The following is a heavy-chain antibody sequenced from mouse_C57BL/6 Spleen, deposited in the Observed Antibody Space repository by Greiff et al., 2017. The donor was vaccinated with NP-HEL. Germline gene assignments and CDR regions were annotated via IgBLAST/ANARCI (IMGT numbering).Heavy chain of an antibody. D-gene: IGHD2-3*01. CDR2: ISSGSSTI. Sequence: EVQLVESGGGLVKPGGSLKLSCAASGFTFSDYGMHWVRQAPEKGLEWVAYISSGSSTIYYADTVKGRFTISRDNAKNTLFLQMTSLRSEDTAMYYCAKIDDGYYWYFDVWGTGTTVTVSS. J-gene: IGHJ1*03. CDR3: AKIDDGYYWYFDV. V-gene: IGHV5-17*01. CDR1: GFTFSDYG.